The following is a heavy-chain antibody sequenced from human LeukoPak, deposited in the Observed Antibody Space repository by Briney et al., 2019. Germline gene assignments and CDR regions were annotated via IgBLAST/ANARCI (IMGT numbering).Heavy chain of an antibody. V-gene: IGHV3-21*01. D-gene: IGHD3-22*01. CDR1: GFTFSSYS. Sequence: PGGSLRLPCAASGFTFSSYSMNWVRQAPGKGLEWVSSISSSSSYIYYADSVKGRFTISRDNAKNTLYLQMNSLRAEDTAVYYCASPGYDSSGYAFDIWGQGTMVTVSS. CDR3: ASPGYDSSGYAFDI. J-gene: IGHJ3*02. CDR2: ISSSSSYI.